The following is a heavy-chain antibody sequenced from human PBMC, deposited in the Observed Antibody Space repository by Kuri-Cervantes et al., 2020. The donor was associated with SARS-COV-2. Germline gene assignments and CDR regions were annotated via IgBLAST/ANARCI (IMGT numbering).Heavy chain of an antibody. Sequence: SETLSLTCDVSNLSITGDYYWGWVRQTPAKGLEWIGSIYYSGRTYYNPSLTSRVTISVDTSKNQFSLKLSSVTAADTAVYYCARDEWYYYGSGSYNYYYGMDVWGQGTMVTVSS. V-gene: IGHV4-38-2*02. CDR2: IYYSGRT. J-gene: IGHJ6*02. D-gene: IGHD3-10*01. CDR3: ARDEWYYYGSGSYNYYYGMDV. CDR1: NLSITGDYY.